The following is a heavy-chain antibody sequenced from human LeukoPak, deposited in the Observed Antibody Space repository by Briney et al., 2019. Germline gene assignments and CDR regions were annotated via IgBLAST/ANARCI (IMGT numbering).Heavy chain of an antibody. D-gene: IGHD3-22*01. V-gene: IGHV3-48*04. CDR2: ISSSGSTI. CDR3: ARDWRDSSGKFPNDAFDI. J-gene: IGHJ3*02. CDR1: GFIFSNYG. Sequence: PGGSLRLSCAASGFIFSNYGMTWVRQAPGKGLEWVSYISSSGSTIYYADSVKGRFTISRDNAKNSLYLQMNSLRAEDTAVYYCARDWRDSSGKFPNDAFDIWGQGTMVTVSS.